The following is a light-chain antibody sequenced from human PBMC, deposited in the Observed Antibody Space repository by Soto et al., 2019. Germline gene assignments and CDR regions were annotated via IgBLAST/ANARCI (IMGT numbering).Light chain of an antibody. CDR2: KAS. V-gene: IGKV1-5*03. J-gene: IGKJ1*01. Sequence: DIQMTQSPSTLSASVGDRVTITCRASQSISSWLAWYQQKPGKAPKLLIYKASSLESGVPSRFSGSGSGTEFPVTISRLQPDDLATYYCQHYNSYSPWTFGQGTKVEIK. CDR3: QHYNSYSPWT. CDR1: QSISSW.